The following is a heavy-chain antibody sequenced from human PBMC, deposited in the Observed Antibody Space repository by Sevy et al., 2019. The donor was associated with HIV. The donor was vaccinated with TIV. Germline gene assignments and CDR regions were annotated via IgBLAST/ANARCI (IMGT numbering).Heavy chain of an antibody. V-gene: IGHV3-30*15. CDR2: ISYDGRIK. CDR3: AREGGHTAAWSPGNF. D-gene: IGHD2-15*01. CDR1: GFTFNSHG. J-gene: IGHJ4*02. Sequence: GGSLRLSCAASGFTFNSHGFHWVRQAPGKGLEWVALISYDGRIKYYADSVKGRFIISRDDARNTLYLQMSGLRAEDTVVYYCAREGGHTAAWSPGNFWGQGTLVTVSS.